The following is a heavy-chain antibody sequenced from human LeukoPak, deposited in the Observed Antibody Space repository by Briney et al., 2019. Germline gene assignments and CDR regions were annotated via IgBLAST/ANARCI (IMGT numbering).Heavy chain of an antibody. CDR3: ARDPLGAYSGTY. J-gene: IGHJ4*02. V-gene: IGHV1-2*06. CDR2: INPNSGGT. Sequence: ASVKVSCKASGYTFTGYYMHWVRQAPGQGLEWMGRINPNSGGTNYAQRFQGRVTMTRDTSINTAYMELSRLRSDDTAMYYCARDPLGAYSGTYWGQGTLVTVSS. D-gene: IGHD1-26*01. CDR1: GYTFTGYY.